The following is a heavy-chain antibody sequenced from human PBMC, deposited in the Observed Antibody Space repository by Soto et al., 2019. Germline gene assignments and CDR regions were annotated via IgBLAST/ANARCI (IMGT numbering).Heavy chain of an antibody. CDR2: VYYSGST. CDR1: GGSVSSSSYY. CDR3: ARVARRFPSSFLGYCSGGSCPNFDY. D-gene: IGHD2-15*01. V-gene: IGHV4-39*07. Sequence: SETPSLTCTVSGGSVSSSSYYWGWVRQPPGKGLEWIGSVYYSGSTNYNPSLKSRVTISVDTSKNQFSLKLSSVTAADTAVYYCARVARRFPSSFLGYCSGGSCPNFDYWGQGTLVTVSS. J-gene: IGHJ4*02.